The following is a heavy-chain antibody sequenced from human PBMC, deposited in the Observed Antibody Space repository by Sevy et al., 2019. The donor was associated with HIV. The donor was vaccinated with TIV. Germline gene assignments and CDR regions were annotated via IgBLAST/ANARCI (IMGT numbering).Heavy chain of an antibody. CDR1: GFTFSSYA. J-gene: IGHJ4*02. D-gene: IGHD4-17*01. V-gene: IGHV3-23*01. CDR3: AKSPKRLPLDY. CDR2: ISGSGGST. Sequence: GGYLRLSCAASGFTFSSYAMSWVRQAPGKGLEWVSAISGSGGSTDYADSVKGRFTISSANSKNTMNLQMNSLRAEDTAVYYCAKSPKRLPLDYWGQGTRVTVSS.